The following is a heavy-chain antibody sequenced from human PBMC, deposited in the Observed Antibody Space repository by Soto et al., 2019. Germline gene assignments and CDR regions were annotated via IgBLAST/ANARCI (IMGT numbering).Heavy chain of an antibody. CDR3: ASSSQGSRTLIDI. CDR1: GYTFTSYY. CDR2: INPSGGST. Sequence: QVQLVQSGAEVKKPGASVKVSCKASGYTFTSYYMHWVRQAPGQGLEWMGIINPSGGSTSYAQKFQGRGTMSRDTSTSTVYMELSSLRSEDTAVYYCASSSQGSRTLIDIWGQGTMVTVSS. D-gene: IGHD6-13*01. V-gene: IGHV1-46*03. J-gene: IGHJ3*02.